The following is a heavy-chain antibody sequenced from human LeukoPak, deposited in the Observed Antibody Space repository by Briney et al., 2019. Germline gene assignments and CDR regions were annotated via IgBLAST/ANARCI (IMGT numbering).Heavy chain of an antibody. Sequence: SETLSLTCTVSGGSISSGGYYWSWIRQHPGKGLGWIGYIYNSGSTFYNPSLKSRVTISVDTSKNQFSLKLSSVTAADTAVYYCARHECAGDCYHIGDYYYYYGMDVWGQGTTVTVSS. CDR3: ARHECAGDCYHIGDYYYYYGMDV. J-gene: IGHJ6*02. V-gene: IGHV4-31*03. D-gene: IGHD2-21*02. CDR2: IYNSGST. CDR1: GGSISSGGYY.